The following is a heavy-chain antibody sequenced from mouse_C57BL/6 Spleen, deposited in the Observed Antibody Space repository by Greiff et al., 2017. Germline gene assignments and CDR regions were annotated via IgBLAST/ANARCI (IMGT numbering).Heavy chain of an antibody. CDR3: ARIGGWLLRGMDY. V-gene: IGHV1-80*01. CDR1: GYAFSSYW. Sequence: QVQLQQSGAELVKPGASVKISCKASGYAFSSYWMNWVKQRPGKGLEWIGQLYPGDGDTNYNGKFKGKATLTADKSSSTAYMQLSSLTSEDSAVYFCARIGGWLLRGMDYWGQGTSVTVSS. CDR2: LYPGDGDT. J-gene: IGHJ4*01. D-gene: IGHD2-3*01.